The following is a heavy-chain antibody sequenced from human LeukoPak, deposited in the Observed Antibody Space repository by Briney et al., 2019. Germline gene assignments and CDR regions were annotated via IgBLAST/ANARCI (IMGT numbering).Heavy chain of an antibody. V-gene: IGHV3-30*02. D-gene: IGHD3-22*01. J-gene: IGHJ4*02. CDR2: IRYDGRNK. Sequence: GGSLRLSCAASGSIFSDYAMHWVRQAPGKGLEWLTFIRYDGRNKYYADSLKGRFTISRDDSKNTLYLQMNSLRAEDTAVYYCAKEAFVKSGYYPLDYWGQGTLVTVSS. CDR1: GSIFSDYA. CDR3: AKEAFVKSGYYPLDY.